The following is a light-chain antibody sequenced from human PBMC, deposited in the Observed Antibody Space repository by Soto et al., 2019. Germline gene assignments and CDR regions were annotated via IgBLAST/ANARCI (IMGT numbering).Light chain of an antibody. CDR1: QGIRND. CDR3: LQEYNYTWT. J-gene: IGKJ1*01. Sequence: AIQITQSPSSLSASVGDRVTITCRASQGIRNDLAWYLQKPGKAPKVLIYAASSLQSGVPSRFRCSAAGTDCTRTISSLQPEDVYIDYCLQEYNYTWTFGQGTKVDIK. CDR2: AAS. V-gene: IGKV1-6*01.